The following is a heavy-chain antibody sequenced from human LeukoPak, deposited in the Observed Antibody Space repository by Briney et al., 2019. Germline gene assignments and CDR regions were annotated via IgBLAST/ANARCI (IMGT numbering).Heavy chain of an antibody. CDR2: ISPSGGTT. Sequence: ASVKVSCKASGYTXTSYHIHWVRQAPGQGLEWMGIISPSGGTTTYAQKFQGRVTMTRDTSTSIVYMELSSLRSEDTGVYYCARDIVLRAFDIWGQGTMVTVS. J-gene: IGHJ3*02. CDR3: ARDIVLRAFDI. CDR1: GYTXTSYH. D-gene: IGHD2-8*01. V-gene: IGHV1-46*01.